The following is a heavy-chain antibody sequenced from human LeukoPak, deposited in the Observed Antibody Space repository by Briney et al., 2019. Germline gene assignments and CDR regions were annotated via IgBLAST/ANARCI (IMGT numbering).Heavy chain of an antibody. CDR3: ARTANFAAGYYIDY. CDR1: GFTFSSYT. Sequence: GSLRLSCAASGFTFSSYTMNWVRQAPGKGLEWVSSISGSSRHKYYADSVKGRFTISRDNAKNSLYPQMNSLRAEDTAVYYCARTANFAAGYYIDYWGQGTLVTVSS. CDR2: ISGSSRHK. V-gene: IGHV3-21*01. D-gene: IGHD6-13*01. J-gene: IGHJ4*02.